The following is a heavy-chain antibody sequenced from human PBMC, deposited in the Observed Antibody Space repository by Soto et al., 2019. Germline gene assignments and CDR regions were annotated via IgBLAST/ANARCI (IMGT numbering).Heavy chain of an antibody. CDR2: IIPKFSAP. CDR3: GRDRVMRGNSYYYGMDV. V-gene: IGHV1-69*12. J-gene: IGHJ6*02. Sequence: VLLEQSGAEVKKPGSSVKVSCKTSGGTFSNFAISWVRLAPGQGLEWMGVIIPKFSAPTYAQKFQGRGMITADEATSTAFMELSSLRSEDTAVSFCGRDRVMRGNSYYYGMDVWGQGTTVIVSS. D-gene: IGHD2-21*01. CDR1: GGTFSNFA.